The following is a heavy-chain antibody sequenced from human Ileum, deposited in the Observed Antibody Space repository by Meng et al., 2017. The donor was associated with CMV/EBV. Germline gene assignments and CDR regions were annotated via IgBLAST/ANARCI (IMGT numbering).Heavy chain of an antibody. J-gene: IGHJ4*02. CDR1: GDSVSSNTVA. V-gene: IGHV6-1*01. CDR2: TYYRSKWYS. CDR3: ARYGGSWFLDS. Sequence: SQTPSLTGAISGDSVSSNTVAWNWIRQSPSRGLEWLGRTYYRSKWYSDYAMSVRSRITINPDTSKNQFSLQLNSVTPEDTAVYYCARYGGSWFLDSWGQGTLVTVSS. D-gene: IGHD6-13*01.